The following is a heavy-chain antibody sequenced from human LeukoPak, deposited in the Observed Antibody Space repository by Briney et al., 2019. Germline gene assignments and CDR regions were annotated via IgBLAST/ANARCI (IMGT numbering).Heavy chain of an antibody. J-gene: IGHJ6*02. CDR1: GGTFSSYA. V-gene: IGHV1-69*04. D-gene: IGHD6-19*01. CDR2: IIPILGIA. CDR3: ARVIAVAPGGMDV. Sequence: SAKVSCKASGGTFSSYAISWVRQAPGQGLEWMGRIIPILGIANYAQKFQGRVTITADKSTSTAYMELSSLRSEDTAVYYCARVIAVAPGGMDVWGQGTTVTVSS.